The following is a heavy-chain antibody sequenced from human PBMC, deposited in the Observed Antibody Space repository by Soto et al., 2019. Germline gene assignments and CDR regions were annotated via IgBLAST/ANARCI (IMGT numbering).Heavy chain of an antibody. D-gene: IGHD3-3*01. V-gene: IGHV1-46*01. Sequence: VASVKVSCKASGYTFTSYYMHWVRQAPGQGLEWMGIINPSGGSTSYAQKFQGRVTMTRDTSTSTVYMELSSLRSEDTAVYYCARDIRITIFGVVPPMDVWGQGTTVTVSS. J-gene: IGHJ6*02. CDR1: GYTFTSYY. CDR2: INPSGGST. CDR3: ARDIRITIFGVVPPMDV.